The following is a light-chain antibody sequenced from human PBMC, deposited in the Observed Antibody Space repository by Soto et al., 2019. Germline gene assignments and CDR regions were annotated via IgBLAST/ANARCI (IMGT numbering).Light chain of an antibody. Sequence: QSALTQPASVSGSPGQSIAISCTGTSSDFGGYNYVSWYQQHPGKAPKLMIYDVSNRPSGVSNRFSGSKSGNTASLTISGLQAEDEADYYCSSYISSSVFYVFGTGTKVTVL. J-gene: IGLJ1*01. CDR3: SSYISSSVFYV. CDR2: DVS. V-gene: IGLV2-14*01. CDR1: SSDFGGYNY.